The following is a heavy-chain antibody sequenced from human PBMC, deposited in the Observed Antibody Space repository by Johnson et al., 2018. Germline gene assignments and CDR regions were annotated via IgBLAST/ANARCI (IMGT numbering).Heavy chain of an antibody. V-gene: IGHV3-33*01. CDR3: ARERSWGIQLYYYYYMDV. D-gene: IGHD5-18*01. CDR2: IWYDGSNK. Sequence: VQLVESGGGVVQPGRSLRLSCAASGFTFSSYGMHWVRQAPGKGLEWVAVIWYDGSNKYYADSVKGRFTISRDNSKNTLYLQMNSLRAEDTAVYYCARERSWGIQLYYYYYMDVWGKGTTVTVSS. CDR1: GFTFSSYG. J-gene: IGHJ6*03.